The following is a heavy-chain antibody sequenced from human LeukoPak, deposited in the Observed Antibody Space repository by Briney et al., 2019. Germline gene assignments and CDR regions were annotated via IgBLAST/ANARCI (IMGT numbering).Heavy chain of an antibody. Sequence: ASVKVSCKASGYTFTSYGISWVRQAPGQGPEWMGWISAYNGNTNYAQKLQGRVTMTTDTSTSTAYMELRSLRSDDTAVYYCARDRKWFGELLCLDYWGQGTLVTVSS. J-gene: IGHJ4*02. CDR3: ARDRKWFGELLCLDY. D-gene: IGHD3-10*01. V-gene: IGHV1-18*04. CDR2: ISAYNGNT. CDR1: GYTFTSYG.